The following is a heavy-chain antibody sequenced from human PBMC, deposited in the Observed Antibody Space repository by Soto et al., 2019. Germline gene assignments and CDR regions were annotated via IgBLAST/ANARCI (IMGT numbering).Heavy chain of an antibody. CDR1: RGTFSSYS. J-gene: IGHJ4*02. Sequence: SVKVSCKASRGTFSSYSITWVRQAPGQGLEWMGGIIPILGSTKYAQKFQGRVTMTADESTSTAYMELSSLRSEDRAVYYCAAGGRDGYIKWGQGTQVTVSS. V-gene: IGHV1-69*13. CDR3: AAGGRDGYIK. D-gene: IGHD5-12*01. CDR2: IIPILGST.